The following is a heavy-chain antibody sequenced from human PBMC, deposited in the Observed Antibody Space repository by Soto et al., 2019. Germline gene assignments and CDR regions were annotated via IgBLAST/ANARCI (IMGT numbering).Heavy chain of an antibody. Sequence: QVQLQESGPGLVKPSQTLSLTCTVSGGSISSGDYYWSWVRQPPGKGLEWIAYIYYSGTTYYNPSLKSRVTMSRDTSKNQFSLKLESVTAADTAVYYCAREGGELDYSSSSDAFDILGQGTMVTVSS. CDR1: GGSISSGDYY. CDR3: AREGGELDYSSSSDAFDI. D-gene: IGHD6-6*01. J-gene: IGHJ3*02. V-gene: IGHV4-30-4*01. CDR2: IYYSGTT.